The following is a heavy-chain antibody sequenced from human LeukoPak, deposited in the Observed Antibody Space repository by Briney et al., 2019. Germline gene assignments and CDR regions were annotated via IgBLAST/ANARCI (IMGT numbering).Heavy chain of an antibody. D-gene: IGHD3-22*01. V-gene: IGHV4-31*03. J-gene: IGHJ4*02. CDR3: AREAPYYYDSSGYYWGFDY. CDR1: GGSISSGGYY. CDR2: IYYSGST. Sequence: SQTLSLTCTVSGGSISSGGYYWSWIRQHPGKGLEWIGYIYYSGSTYYNPSLKSRVTISVDTSKNQFSLKLSSVTAADTAVYYCAREAPYYYDSSGYYWGFDYWGQGTLVTVSS.